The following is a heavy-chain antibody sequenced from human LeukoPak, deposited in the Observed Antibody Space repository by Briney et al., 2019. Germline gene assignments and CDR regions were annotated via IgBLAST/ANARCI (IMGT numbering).Heavy chain of an antibody. CDR1: GFTFSTYG. CDR3: AKDPWAVAAPEYFQH. Sequence: PGGSLRLSCAASGFTFSTYGMYWVRQAPGKGLEWVAFIRYDGTNKYYGDSVKGRFTISRDNSKITLYLQMNSLRPEDTAVYYCAKDPWAVAAPEYFQHWGQGTLVTVSS. CDR2: IRYDGTNK. J-gene: IGHJ1*01. D-gene: IGHD6-19*01. V-gene: IGHV3-30*02.